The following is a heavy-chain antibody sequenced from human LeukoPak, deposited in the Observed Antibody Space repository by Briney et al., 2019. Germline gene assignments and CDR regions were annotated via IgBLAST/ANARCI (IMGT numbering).Heavy chain of an antibody. CDR2: IRYDGSNK. CDR3: AKDLRGSYQQYYFDY. D-gene: IGHD1-26*01. CDR1: GFTFSSYG. V-gene: IGHV3-30*02. J-gene: IGHJ4*02. Sequence: PGGSPRLSCAASGFTFSSYGMHWVRQAPGKGLEWVAFIRYDGSNKYYADSVKGRFTISRDNSKNTLYLQMNSLRAEDTAVYYCAKDLRGSYQQYYFDYWGQGTLVTVSS.